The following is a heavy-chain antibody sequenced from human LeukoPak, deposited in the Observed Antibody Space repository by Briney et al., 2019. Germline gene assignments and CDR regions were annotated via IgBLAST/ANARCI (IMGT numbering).Heavy chain of an antibody. CDR2: INHSGST. J-gene: IGHJ4*02. CDR3: ARMAAAGTDY. CDR1: GGSFSGYY. D-gene: IGHD6-13*01. Sequence: SETLSLTCAVYGGSFSGYYWSWIRQPPGKGLEWIGEINHSGSTNYNPSLKSRVTISVDTSKNQFSLKLSSVTAADTAVYYCARMAAAGTDYWGQGALVTVSS. V-gene: IGHV4-34*01.